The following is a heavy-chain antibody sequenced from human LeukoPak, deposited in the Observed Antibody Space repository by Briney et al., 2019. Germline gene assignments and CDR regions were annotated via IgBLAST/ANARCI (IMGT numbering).Heavy chain of an antibody. J-gene: IGHJ5*02. V-gene: IGHV3-20*04. CDR2: INWNGGST. D-gene: IGHD3-3*01. CDR3: ARDRTYYDFWSGYYEARTVFDP. Sequence: PGGSLRLSCAASGFTFNNAWMNWVRQAPGKGLEWVSGINWNGGSTGYADSVKGRFTISRDNAKNSLYLQMNSLRAEDTALYYCARDRTYYDFWSGYYEARTVFDPWGQGTLVTVSS. CDR1: GFTFNNAW.